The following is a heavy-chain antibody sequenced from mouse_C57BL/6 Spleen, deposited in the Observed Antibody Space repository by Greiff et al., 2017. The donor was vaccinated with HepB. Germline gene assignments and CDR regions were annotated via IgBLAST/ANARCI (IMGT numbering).Heavy chain of an antibody. Sequence: QVQLKESGAELVRPGASVKLSCKASGYTFTDYYINWVKQRPGQGLEWIARIYPGSGNTYYNEKFKGKATLTAEKSSSTAYMQLSSLTSEDSAVYFCARWGRSPFDYWGQGTTLTVSS. CDR1: GYTFTDYY. CDR3: ARWGRSPFDY. V-gene: IGHV1-76*01. J-gene: IGHJ2*01. D-gene: IGHD1-1*01. CDR2: IYPGSGNT.